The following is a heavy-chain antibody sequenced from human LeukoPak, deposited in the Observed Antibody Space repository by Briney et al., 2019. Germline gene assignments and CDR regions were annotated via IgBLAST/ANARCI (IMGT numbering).Heavy chain of an antibody. D-gene: IGHD1-26*01. J-gene: IGHJ4*02. CDR2: IYTSGST. CDR3: ARDAWD. V-gene: IGHV4-61*02. CDR1: GGSISSGSYY. Sequence: PSETLSLTCTVSGGSISSGSYYWSWIRQPAGKGLEWIGRIYTSGSTNYNPSLKSRVTISVDTSKNQFSLKLSSVTAADTAVYYCARDAWDWGQGTLVTVSS.